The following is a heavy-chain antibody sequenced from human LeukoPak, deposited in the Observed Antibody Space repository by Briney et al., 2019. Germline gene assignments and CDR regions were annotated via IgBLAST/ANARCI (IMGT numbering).Heavy chain of an antibody. CDR1: GGSFSGYY. Sequence: SETLSLTCAVYGGSFSGYYWSWIRQPPGKVLEWIGEINHSGSTNYNPSLKSRVTISVDTSKNQFSLKLSSVTAADTAVYYCARGLRYYDSSGYPVLDYWGQGTLVTVSS. J-gene: IGHJ4*02. CDR3: ARGLRYYDSSGYPVLDY. D-gene: IGHD3-22*01. CDR2: INHSGST. V-gene: IGHV4-34*01.